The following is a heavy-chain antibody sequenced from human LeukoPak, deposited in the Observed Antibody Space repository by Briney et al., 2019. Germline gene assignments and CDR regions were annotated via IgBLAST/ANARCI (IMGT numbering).Heavy chain of an antibody. Sequence: PGGSLRLSCAASGFTFSSYAMSWVRQAPGKGLEWVSGISNGGGATYYADSVKGRFTISRDNSKNTLYLQMNSLRAEDTAVYYCAAHHGELGYFDYWGQGTLVTVSS. CDR3: AAHHGELGYFDY. D-gene: IGHD1-26*01. V-gene: IGHV3-23*01. CDR2: ISNGGGAT. J-gene: IGHJ4*02. CDR1: GFTFSSYA.